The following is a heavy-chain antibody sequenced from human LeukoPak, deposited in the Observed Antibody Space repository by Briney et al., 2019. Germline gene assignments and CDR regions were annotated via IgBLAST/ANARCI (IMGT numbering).Heavy chain of an antibody. CDR3: ASGGRDGYNYRFDY. CDR2: IYYSGST. J-gene: IGHJ4*02. CDR1: GGSIRNYY. V-gene: IGHV4-59*01. D-gene: IGHD5-24*01. Sequence: SETLSLTCTVSGGSIRNYYWSWIRQPPGKGLEWIGYIYYSGSTNYNPSLKSRVTISVDTSKNQFSLKLSSVTAADTAVYYCASGGRDGYNYRFDYWGQGTLVTVSS.